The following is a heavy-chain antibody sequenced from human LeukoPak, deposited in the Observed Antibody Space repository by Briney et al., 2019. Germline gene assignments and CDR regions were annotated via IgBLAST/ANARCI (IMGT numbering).Heavy chain of an antibody. D-gene: IGHD6-13*01. V-gene: IGHV3-11*01. CDR3: ARGQAAAADNYGMDV. Sequence: GGSLRLSCAAPGFTFSDYYMSWIRQAPRKGLEWVSYISSSGSTIYYADSVKGRFTISRDNAKNSLYLQMNSLRAEDTAVYYCARGQAAAADNYGMDVWGQGTTVTVSS. CDR2: ISSSGSTI. J-gene: IGHJ6*02. CDR1: GFTFSDYY.